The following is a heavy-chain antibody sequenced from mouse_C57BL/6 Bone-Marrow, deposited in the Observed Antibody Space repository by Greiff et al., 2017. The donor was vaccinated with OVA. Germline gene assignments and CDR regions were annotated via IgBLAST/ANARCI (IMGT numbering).Heavy chain of an antibody. D-gene: IGHD2-2*01. CDR1: GFNIKDDY. V-gene: IGHV14-4*01. CDR2: IDPENGDT. J-gene: IGHJ1*03. CDR3: TTFIGLRDWYVDV. Sequence: VQLKQSGAELVRPGASVKLSCTASGFNIKDDYMHWVKQRPEQGLEWIGWIDPENGDTEYASKFQGKATITADTSSNTAYLQLSSLTSEDTAVYYCTTFIGLRDWYVDVWGTGTTVTVSS.